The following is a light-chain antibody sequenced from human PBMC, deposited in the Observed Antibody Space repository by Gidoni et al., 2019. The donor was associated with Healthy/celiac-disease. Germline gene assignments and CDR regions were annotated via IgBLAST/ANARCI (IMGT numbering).Light chain of an antibody. Sequence: EIVFTQSPGTLSLSPGERATLSCRASQSVSSSYLAWYQQKPGQAPRLLIYGASSRATGIPDRFSGSGSGTDFTLTISRLEPEDFAVYYCIQYGSSPWRFGQGTKVEIK. V-gene: IGKV3-20*01. J-gene: IGKJ1*01. CDR1: QSVSSSY. CDR3: IQYGSSPWR. CDR2: GAS.